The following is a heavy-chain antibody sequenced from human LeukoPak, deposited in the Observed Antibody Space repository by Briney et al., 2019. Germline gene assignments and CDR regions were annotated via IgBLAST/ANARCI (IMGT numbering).Heavy chain of an antibody. D-gene: IGHD5-18*01. Sequence: GGSLRLSCAASGFTFSSYAMHWVRQAPGKGLEWVAVISYDGSNKYYADSVKGRFTISRDNSKNTLYLQMNSLRAEDTAVYYCARSLNVDTAMEDYWGQGTLVTVSS. J-gene: IGHJ4*02. CDR2: ISYDGSNK. V-gene: IGHV3-30-3*01. CDR1: GFTFSSYA. CDR3: ARSLNVDTAMEDY.